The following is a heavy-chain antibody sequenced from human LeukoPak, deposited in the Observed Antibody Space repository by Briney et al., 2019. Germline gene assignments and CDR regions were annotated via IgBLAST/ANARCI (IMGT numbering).Heavy chain of an antibody. J-gene: IGHJ4*02. CDR1: GFTVSTNY. Sequence: GGSLRLSCAASGFTVSTNYMNWVRQAPGKGLEWVSVLYSGGSTSYADSVKGRFTISRDNSKNTLYLQMNSLRVEDTAVYYCARGDCSGGSCYGMWDYWGQGTLVTVSS. CDR3: ARGDCSGGSCYGMWDY. D-gene: IGHD2-15*01. V-gene: IGHV3-66*01. CDR2: LYSGGST.